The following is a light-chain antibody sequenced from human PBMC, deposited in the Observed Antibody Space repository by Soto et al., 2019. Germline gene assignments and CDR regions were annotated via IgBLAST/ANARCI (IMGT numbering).Light chain of an antibody. CDR3: CSYAGSYTLVV. V-gene: IGLV2-11*01. Sequence: QSALTQPRSVSGSPGQSVTISCTGTCSDVGGYNYVSWYQQHPGKAPKLMIYDVSKRPSGVPDRFSGSKSGNTASLTISGLQAEDEADYYCCSYAGSYTLVVFGGGTKLTVL. J-gene: IGLJ2*01. CDR1: CSDVGGYNY. CDR2: DVS.